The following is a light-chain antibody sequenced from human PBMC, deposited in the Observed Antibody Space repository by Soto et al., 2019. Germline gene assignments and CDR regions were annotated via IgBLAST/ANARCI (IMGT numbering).Light chain of an antibody. V-gene: IGKV3-20*01. Sequence: EIVLTQSPGTLSLSPGERATLSCRASQIVSTNYVSWYQQKPCQAPRLLIDASSRRASGIPDRFSGSGSGTDFTLTISRLQTEDFAVYYCQQYSSSPLNTFGQGTKVEIK. J-gene: IGKJ1*01. CDR1: QIVSTNY. CDR3: QQYSSSPLNT. CDR2: ASS.